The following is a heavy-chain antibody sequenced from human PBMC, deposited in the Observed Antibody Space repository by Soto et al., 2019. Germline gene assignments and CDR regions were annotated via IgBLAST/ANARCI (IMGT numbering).Heavy chain of an antibody. V-gene: IGHV1-18*01. CDR1: GYTFIRYG. D-gene: IGHD3-16*01. CDR2: ISPYNDYT. J-gene: IGHJ6*02. CDR3: ASGGYYDNSWGKLRHYGLDV. Sequence: QVQLAQSANEVKKPGASVRVSCKAAGYTFIRYGIAWVRQAPGQGLEWMGWISPYNDYTVYAQKFQGRVSMTADTSTRTTYMTLRGLKSDATAVYYCASGGYYDNSWGKLRHYGLDVWGQGTSVSVSS.